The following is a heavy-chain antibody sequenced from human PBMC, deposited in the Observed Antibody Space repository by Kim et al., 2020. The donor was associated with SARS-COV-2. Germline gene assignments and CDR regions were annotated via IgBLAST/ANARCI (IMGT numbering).Heavy chain of an antibody. Sequence: GGSLRLSCAASGFTFDDYAMHWVRQAPGKGLEWVSLISGDGGSTYYADSVKGRFTISRDNSKNSLYLQMNSLRTEDTALYYCARRDGYNGRYAFDIWGQGTMVTVSS. V-gene: IGHV3-43*02. J-gene: IGHJ3*02. CDR1: GFTFDDYA. CDR3: ARRDGYNGRYAFDI. CDR2: ISGDGGST. D-gene: IGHD5-12*01.